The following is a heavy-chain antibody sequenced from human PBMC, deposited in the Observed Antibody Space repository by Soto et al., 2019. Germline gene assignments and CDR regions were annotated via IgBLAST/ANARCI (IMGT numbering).Heavy chain of an antibody. Sequence: EVQLVESGGGLVQPGGSLRLSCAASGLSFNMYWMHWVRKVPGKGLVWLARINSDGSHTIYVDSVKGRFTISRDNAKDTVFLQMDSLRDEDTGVYYCAGGMAGLDVWGQGTTVTVSS. V-gene: IGHV3-74*01. CDR3: AGGMAGLDV. CDR2: INSDGSHT. J-gene: IGHJ6*02. CDR1: GLSFNMYW.